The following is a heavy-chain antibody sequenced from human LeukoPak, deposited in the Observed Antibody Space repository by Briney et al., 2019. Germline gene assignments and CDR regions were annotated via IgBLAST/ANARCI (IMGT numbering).Heavy chain of an antibody. V-gene: IGHV4-4*02. CDR3: ARDYGGNPNTNWFDP. CDR2: IYHSGST. CDR1: GGSISSSNW. Sequence: SGTLSLTCAVSGGSISSSNWWSWVRQPPGKGLEWIGEIYHSGSTNYNPSLKSRVTISVDKSKNQFSLKLSSVTAADTAAYYCARDYGGNPNTNWFDPWGQGTLVTVSS. J-gene: IGHJ5*02. D-gene: IGHD4-23*01.